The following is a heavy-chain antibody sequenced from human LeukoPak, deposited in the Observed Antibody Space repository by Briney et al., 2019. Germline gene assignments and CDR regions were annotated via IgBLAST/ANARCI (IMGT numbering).Heavy chain of an antibody. CDR3: ARGSSSSGYDNWFDP. CDR2: ISAYNGNT. Sequence: ASVKVSCKASGYTFTSYGISWVRQAPGQGLEWMGWISAYNGNTNYAQKLQGRVTMTTDTSTSTAYMELRSLRSDDTAVYYCARGSSSSGYDNWFDPWGQGTLATVSS. CDR1: GYTFTSYG. V-gene: IGHV1-18*01. J-gene: IGHJ5*02. D-gene: IGHD5-12*01.